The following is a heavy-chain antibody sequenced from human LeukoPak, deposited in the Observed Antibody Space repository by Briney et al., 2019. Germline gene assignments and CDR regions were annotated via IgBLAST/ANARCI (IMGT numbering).Heavy chain of an antibody. CDR1: GFTLSDSA. CDR2: IRSKVNSYAT. V-gene: IGHV3-73*01. Sequence: PGGSLRLSCAASGFTLSDSAMHWVRQASGKGLEWVGRIRSKVNSYATAYAASVKGRFTISRDDSKNTAYLQMNSLKTEDTAVYYCARLSKHYWGQGILVTVSS. CDR3: ARLSKHY. J-gene: IGHJ4*02.